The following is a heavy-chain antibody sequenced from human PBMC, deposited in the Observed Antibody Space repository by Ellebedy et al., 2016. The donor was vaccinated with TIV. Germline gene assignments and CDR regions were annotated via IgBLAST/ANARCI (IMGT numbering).Heavy chain of an antibody. CDR3: VVTGWRGGTIVPFTY. J-gene: IGHJ4*02. Sequence: PGGSLRLSCAVSGLTFSSHGMSWVRQAPGKGLAWVSGLTASGDSTYYADSVKGRFTISRDNSKNTLYLQMNSLRVEDTAVYYGVVTGWRGGTIVPFTYWGQGSLVTVSS. V-gene: IGHV3-23*01. CDR1: GLTFSSHG. CDR2: LTASGDST. D-gene: IGHD2-21*02.